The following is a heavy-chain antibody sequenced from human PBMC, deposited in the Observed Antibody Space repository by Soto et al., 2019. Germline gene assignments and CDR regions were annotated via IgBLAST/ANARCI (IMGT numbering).Heavy chain of an antibody. CDR1: GYSFTSYW. D-gene: IGHD6-19*01. J-gene: IGHJ6*02. CDR2: IYPGDSDT. Sequence: GESLKISCKGSGYSFTSYWIGWVRQMPGKGLEWMGIIYPGDSDTRYSPSFQGQVTISADKSISTAYLQWSSLKASDTAMYYCARHSGLKWLPAYGMDVWGQGTTVTVSS. V-gene: IGHV5-51*01. CDR3: ARHSGLKWLPAYGMDV.